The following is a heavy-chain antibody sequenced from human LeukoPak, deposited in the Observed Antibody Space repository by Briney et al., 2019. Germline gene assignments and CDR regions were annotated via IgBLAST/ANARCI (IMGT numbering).Heavy chain of an antibody. Sequence: SETLSLTCTVSGYSISSGYYWGWIRQPPGKGLEWIGSIYHSGSTYYNPSLKSRVTISVDTSKNQFSLKLSSLTAADTAVYYCARRGDYWGQGTLVTVSS. CDR3: ARRGDY. V-gene: IGHV4-38-2*02. J-gene: IGHJ4*02. CDR2: IYHSGST. CDR1: GYSISSGYY. D-gene: IGHD3-10*01.